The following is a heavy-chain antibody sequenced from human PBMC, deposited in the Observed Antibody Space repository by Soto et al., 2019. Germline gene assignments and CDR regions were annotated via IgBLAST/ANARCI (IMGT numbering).Heavy chain of an antibody. V-gene: IGHV3-23*01. CDR3: AKPPLASLPLRGYYYYYMDV. Sequence: GGSLRLSCVASGFTFSSYAMSWVRQAPGKGLEWVSAISGSGGSTYYADSVKGRFTISRDNSKNTLYLQMNSLRAEDTAVYYCAKPPLASLPLRGYYYYYMDVWGKGTTVTVSS. J-gene: IGHJ6*03. CDR2: ISGSGGST. CDR1: GFTFSSYA.